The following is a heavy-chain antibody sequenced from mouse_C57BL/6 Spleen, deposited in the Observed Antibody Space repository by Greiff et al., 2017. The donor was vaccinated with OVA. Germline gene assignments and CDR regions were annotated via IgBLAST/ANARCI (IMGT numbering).Heavy chain of an antibody. CDR2: IDPSDSYT. D-gene: IGHD1-1*01. J-gene: IGHJ4*01. CDR3: ARYGITPVGPCAMDY. Sequence: QVQLQQPGAELVMPGASVKLSCKASGYTFTSYWMHWVKQRPGQGLEWIGEIDPSDSYTNYNQKFKGKSTLTVDKSSSTAYMQLSSLTSEDSAGDYCARYGITPVGPCAMDYWGQGTSVTVSS. CDR1: GYTFTSYW. V-gene: IGHV1-69*01.